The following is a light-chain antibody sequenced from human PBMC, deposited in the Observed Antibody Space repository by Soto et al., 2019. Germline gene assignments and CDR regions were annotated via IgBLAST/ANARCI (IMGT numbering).Light chain of an antibody. J-gene: IGLJ2*01. CDR1: KLGEKY. V-gene: IGLV3-1*01. CDR3: QAWDSSTVV. Sequence: SSELTQLPPVSVSPGQTASITCSGNKLGEKYACWYQQKPGQSPVLVIFQDSKRPSGIPERFSGSNSGNTATLTISGTQAMDEADYYCQAWDSSTVVFGAGTKLTVL. CDR2: QDS.